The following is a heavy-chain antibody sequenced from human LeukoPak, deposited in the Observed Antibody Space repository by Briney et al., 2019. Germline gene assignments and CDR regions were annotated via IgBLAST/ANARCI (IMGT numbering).Heavy chain of an antibody. CDR2: IYYSGST. J-gene: IGHJ3*02. CDR3: ARVYGDYDGGDAFDI. V-gene: IGHV4-59*01. CDR1: GGSISSYC. D-gene: IGHD4-17*01. Sequence: SETLSLTCTVSGGSISSYCWSWIRQPPGKGLEWVGYIYYSGSTNYNPSLTSRVTISVDTSKNQFSLKLSSGTAADTAVYYCARVYGDYDGGDAFDIWGQGTMVTVSS.